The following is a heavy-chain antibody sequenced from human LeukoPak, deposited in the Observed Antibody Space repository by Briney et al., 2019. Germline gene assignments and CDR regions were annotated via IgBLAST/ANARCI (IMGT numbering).Heavy chain of an antibody. V-gene: IGHV3-23*01. D-gene: IGHD1-7*01. CDR2: ISGSGGST. CDR1: GFTFKSHA. J-gene: IGHJ4*02. Sequence: GGSLRLSCVASGFTFKSHAMRWVRQAPGKGLEWVSAISGSGGSTYYADSVKGRFTISRDNSKNTLYLQMNSLRAEDTAVYYCAKDPRGITGTSYWGQGTLVTVSS. CDR3: AKDPRGITGTSY.